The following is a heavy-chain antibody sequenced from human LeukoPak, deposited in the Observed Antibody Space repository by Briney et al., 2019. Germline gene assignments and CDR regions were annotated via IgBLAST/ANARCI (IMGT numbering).Heavy chain of an antibody. CDR2: ISVNNGDT. CDR1: GYSFTSYY. D-gene: IGHD6-13*01. J-gene: IGHJ1*01. Sequence: GASVKVSCKTSGYSFTSYYINWLRQAPGQGLEWVGWISVNNGDTKFAQRFQGRVNITADTSTRTSYMELRSLSPDDTSIYYCARDSSGRSNWYCAEYFQHWGQGALVIV. V-gene: IGHV1-18*01. CDR3: ARDSSGRSNWYCAEYFQH.